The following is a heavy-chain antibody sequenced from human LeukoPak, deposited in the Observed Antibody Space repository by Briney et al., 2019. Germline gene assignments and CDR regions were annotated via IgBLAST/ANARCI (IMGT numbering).Heavy chain of an antibody. D-gene: IGHD5-12*01. Sequence: ASVKVSCKASGYMFNIYGISWVRQAPGQGLEWMGWISAFNGNTNYARNFQARVTMTTDTSTSTAFMELTSLSSDDTAVYYCARSPPSTGYDRFDTWGQGTLVTVSS. CDR3: ARSPPSTGYDRFDT. CDR1: GYMFNIYG. V-gene: IGHV1-18*01. J-gene: IGHJ4*02. CDR2: ISAFNGNT.